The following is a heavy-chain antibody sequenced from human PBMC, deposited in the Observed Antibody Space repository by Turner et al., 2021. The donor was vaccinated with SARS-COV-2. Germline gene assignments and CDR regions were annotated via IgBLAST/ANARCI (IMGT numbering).Heavy chain of an antibody. Sequence: QVQLVESGGGVVQPGGSLRLTCAASGFIFHNFGMQWVRQSPGKGLEWVALVSYDGSNKYYADSVRGRFTISRDSSKNTVHLQMNRLRTGDTALYFCVKDKGAHLAYDLWSGWGYFDSWGQGTLVTVSS. V-gene: IGHV3-30*18. CDR1: GFIFHNFG. D-gene: IGHD3-3*01. J-gene: IGHJ4*02. CDR2: VSYDGSNK. CDR3: VKDKGAHLAYDLWSGWGYFDS.